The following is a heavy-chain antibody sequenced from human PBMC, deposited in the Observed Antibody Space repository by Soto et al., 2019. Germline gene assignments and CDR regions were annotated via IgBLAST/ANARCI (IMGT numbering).Heavy chain of an antibody. V-gene: IGHV3-48*01. J-gene: IGHJ5*02. CDR2: ISSSSSTI. CDR3: AREHPFSNWFDP. CDR1: GFTFSSCS. Sequence: RGSLRLSCAASGFTFSSCSMNWVRQAPGKGLEWVSYISSSSSTIYYADSVKGRFTISRDNAKNSLYLQMNSLRAEDTAVYYCAREHPFSNWFDPWGQGTLVTVSS.